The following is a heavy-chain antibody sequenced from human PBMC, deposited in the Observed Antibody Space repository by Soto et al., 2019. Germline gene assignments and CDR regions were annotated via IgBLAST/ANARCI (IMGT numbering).Heavy chain of an antibody. CDR2: INPDGGTT. Sequence: EVQLVESGGGLVQPGGSLRLSCAASGFSNSWIHWVRQVPGKGLMWVSRINPDGGTTDFADFGKGRFTSSRDYATDTVYLQMNSLRAEDTAVYYCVRGPGAYVYFGFDIWGQGTMVTVSS. J-gene: IGHJ3*02. D-gene: IGHD3-9*01. CDR3: VRGPGAYVYFGFDI. CDR1: GFSNSW. V-gene: IGHV3-74*02.